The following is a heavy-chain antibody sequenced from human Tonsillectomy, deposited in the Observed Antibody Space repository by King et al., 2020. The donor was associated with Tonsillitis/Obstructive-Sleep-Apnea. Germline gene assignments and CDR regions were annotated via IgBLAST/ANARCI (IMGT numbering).Heavy chain of an antibody. CDR3: TTDPRD. J-gene: IGHJ4*02. CDR2: IKSFIDGETT. Sequence: VQLVESGGGLVKPGGSLRLSCAASGFIFGPTWMSWVRQAPGKGLEWVGRIKSFIDGETTDYAAPVKDRFTISRDDLKNTVYLQMDSLKTEDTAVYYCTTDPRDWGQGTLVTVSS. CDR1: GFIFGPTW. V-gene: IGHV3-15*01.